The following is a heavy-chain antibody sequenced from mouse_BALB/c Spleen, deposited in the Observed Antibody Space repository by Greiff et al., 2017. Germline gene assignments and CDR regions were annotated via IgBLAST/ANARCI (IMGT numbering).Heavy chain of an antibody. CDR1: GFTFSSYT. V-gene: IGHV5-12-2*01. Sequence: EVQGVESGGGLVQPGGSLKLSCAASGFTFSSYTMSWVRQTPEKRLEWVAYISNGGGSTYYPDTVKGRFTISRDNAKNTLYLQMSSLKSEDTAMYYCARGGYDYALDYWGQGTTLTVSS. CDR2: ISNGGGST. J-gene: IGHJ2*01. D-gene: IGHD2-4*01. CDR3: ARGGYDYALDY.